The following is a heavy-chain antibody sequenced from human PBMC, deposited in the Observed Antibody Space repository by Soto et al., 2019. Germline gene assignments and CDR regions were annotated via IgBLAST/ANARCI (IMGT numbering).Heavy chain of an antibody. CDR3: AGLGYCSGGSCPFDY. CDR2: IYYSGST. Sequence: SETLSLTCTVSGGSISSYYWSWIRQPPGKGLEWIGYIYYSGSTNYNPSLKSRVTISVDTSKNQFSLKLSSVTAADTAVYYCAGLGYCSGGSCPFDYSGQGTLVTVSS. D-gene: IGHD2-15*01. J-gene: IGHJ4*02. V-gene: IGHV4-59*01. CDR1: GGSISSYY.